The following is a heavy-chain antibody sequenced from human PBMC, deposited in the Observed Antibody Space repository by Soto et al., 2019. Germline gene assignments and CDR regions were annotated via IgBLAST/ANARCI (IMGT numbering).Heavy chain of an antibody. CDR1: GVSVSSNSAA. V-gene: IGHV6-1*01. CDR2: TYYRSKWYN. CDR3: ARDSAEIAAVPYYYYGMDV. Sequence: SQTLSLTCVISGVSVSSNSAAWNWIRQSPSRGLEWLGRTYYRSKWYNDYAVSVKSRITINPDTSKNQFSLQLNSVTPEDTAVYYCARDSAEIAAVPYYYYGMDVWGQGTTVTVSS. J-gene: IGHJ6*02. D-gene: IGHD6-13*01.